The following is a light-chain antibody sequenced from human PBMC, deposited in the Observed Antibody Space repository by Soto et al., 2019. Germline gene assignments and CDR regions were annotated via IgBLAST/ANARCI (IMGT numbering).Light chain of an antibody. CDR2: GAS. CDR3: QQYAGSRT. J-gene: IGKJ1*01. Sequence: EIVLTQSPGTLSLSPGERATLSCRASQSVSSSYLAWYQQRPGQAPRLLIYGASSRATGIPDRFSGSGSGTDFTLTISRLEPEDFAVYYCQQYAGSRTFGHGTKVDIK. V-gene: IGKV3-20*01. CDR1: QSVSSSY.